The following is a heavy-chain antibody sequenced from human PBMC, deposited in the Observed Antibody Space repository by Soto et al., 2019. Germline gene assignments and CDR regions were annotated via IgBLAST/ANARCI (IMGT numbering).Heavy chain of an antibody. CDR1: GFTFSSYW. Sequence: GGSLRLSCAASGFTFSSYWMSWVRQAPGKGLEWVANIKQDGSEKDYVDSVKGRFAIARVNAEISLYLQMNSLRAGDTAVYYSARDPGREPWLGFDYWGQGTLVPVSS. D-gene: IGHD1-1*01. V-gene: IGHV3-7*01. CDR2: IKQDGSEK. J-gene: IGHJ4*02. CDR3: ARDPGREPWLGFDY.